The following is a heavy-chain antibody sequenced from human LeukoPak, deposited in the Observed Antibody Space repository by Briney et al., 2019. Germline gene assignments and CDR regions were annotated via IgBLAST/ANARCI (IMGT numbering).Heavy chain of an antibody. CDR1: GGAFSGYY. Sequence: SETLSLTYAVYGGAFSGYYWSWIRQPPGKGLEWIGEINHSGSTNYNPSLKSRVTISVDTSKNQFSLKLSSVTAADTAVYYCARGRVAATPHWGQGTLVTVSS. V-gene: IGHV4-34*01. CDR3: ARGRVAATPH. J-gene: IGHJ4*02. CDR2: INHSGST. D-gene: IGHD2-15*01.